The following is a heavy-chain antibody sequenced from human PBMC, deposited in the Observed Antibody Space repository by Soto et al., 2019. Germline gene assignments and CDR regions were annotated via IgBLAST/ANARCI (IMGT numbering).Heavy chain of an antibody. V-gene: IGHV4-4*02. CDR3: AREPQNYYGSGSYYFGY. CDR1: GGSISSSNW. D-gene: IGHD3-10*01. J-gene: IGHJ4*02. CDR2: IYHSGST. Sequence: SLTCAVSGGSISSSNWWSWVRQPPGKGLEWIGEIYHSGSTNYNPSLKSRVTISVDKSKNQFSLKLSSVTAADTAVYYCAREPQNYYGSGSYYFGYWGQGTLVTVS.